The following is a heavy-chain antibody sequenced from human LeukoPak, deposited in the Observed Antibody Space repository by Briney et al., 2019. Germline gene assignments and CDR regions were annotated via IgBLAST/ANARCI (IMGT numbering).Heavy chain of an antibody. CDR2: IYSGGST. D-gene: IGHD4-17*01. Sequence: GGSLRLSCAASGFTVSSNYMSWVRQAPGKGLEWVSVIYSGGSTYYADSVKGRFTISRDNSKSTLYLQMNSLRAEDTAVYYCARDGDGDDPFDYWGQGTLVTVSS. CDR1: GFTVSSNY. J-gene: IGHJ4*02. V-gene: IGHV3-66*01. CDR3: ARDGDGDDPFDY.